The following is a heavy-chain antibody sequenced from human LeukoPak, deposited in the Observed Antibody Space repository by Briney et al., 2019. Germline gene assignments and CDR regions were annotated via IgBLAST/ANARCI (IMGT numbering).Heavy chain of an antibody. CDR2: ISSSSSYT. CDR3: ARYVVRLRLVDY. V-gene: IGHV3-11*06. Sequence: GGSLRLSCAASGFTFSDYYMSWIRQAPGKGLEWISYISSSSSYTNYADSVKGRFTISRDNAKSSLYLQMNSLRAEDTAVYYCARYVVRLRLVDYWGQGTLVTVSS. CDR1: GFTFSDYY. J-gene: IGHJ4*02. D-gene: IGHD5-12*01.